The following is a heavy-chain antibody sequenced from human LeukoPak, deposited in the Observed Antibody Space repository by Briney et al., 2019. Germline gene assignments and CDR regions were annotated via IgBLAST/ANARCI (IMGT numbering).Heavy chain of an antibody. CDR2: IRYDGSNK. D-gene: IGHD2-8*02. J-gene: IGHJ6*03. CDR1: GFTFSSYG. Sequence: GGSLRLSCAASGFTFSSYGMHWVRQAPGKGLEWGAFIRYDGSNKYYADSVKGRFNSSRDNSKNTLYLQMNSLRAEDPDVYYCAKDSEVDDRLLGLGVCYYYYMDVWGKGTTVTVSS. CDR3: AKDSEVDDRLLGLGVCYYYYMDV. V-gene: IGHV3-30*02.